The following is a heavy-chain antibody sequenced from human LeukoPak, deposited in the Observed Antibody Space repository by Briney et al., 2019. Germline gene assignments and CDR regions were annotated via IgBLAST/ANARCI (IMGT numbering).Heavy chain of an antibody. CDR1: GFTFSAYE. CDR2: ISSSGDTI. D-gene: IGHD3-10*01. V-gene: IGHV3-48*03. CDR3: ARDSQYYYGSGTGDV. J-gene: IGHJ6*02. Sequence: TGGSLRLSCAAYGFTFSAYEMNWVRQAPGKGLEWVSYISSSGDTIYYADSVTGRFTTSRDNAKNSLYLHMSSLRAEDTAVYYCARDSQYYYGSGTGDVWGQGTTVIVSS.